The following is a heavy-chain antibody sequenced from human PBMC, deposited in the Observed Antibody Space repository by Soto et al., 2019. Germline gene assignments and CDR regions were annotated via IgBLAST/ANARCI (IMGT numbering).Heavy chain of an antibody. J-gene: IGHJ4*02. CDR3: AKGGATRPFDY. CDR1: GFTFSSYA. CDR2: ISGSGGST. D-gene: IGHD1-26*01. V-gene: IGHV3-23*01. Sequence: EVQLLESGGGLVQPGGSLRLSCAASGFTFSSYAMSWVRQAPGKGLEWVSAISGSGGSTYYADSVKGRFTISRDNSKNTLDLQMNILRAEDKAVSYCAKGGATRPFDYWGQGTLVTFAS.